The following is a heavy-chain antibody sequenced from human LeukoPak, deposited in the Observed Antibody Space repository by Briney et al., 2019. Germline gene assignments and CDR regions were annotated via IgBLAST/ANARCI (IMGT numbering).Heavy chain of an antibody. D-gene: IGHD3-16*01. V-gene: IGHV4-39*07. CDR2: IYYSGST. J-gene: IGHJ5*02. Sequence: SETLSLTCTVSGGSISSSIYYWGWIRQPPGKGLERIGSIYYSGSTYYNPSLKSRVTISVDTSKNQFSLKLSSVTAADTAVYYCARLLAGDPNWFDPWGQGTLVTVSS. CDR3: ARLLAGDPNWFDP. CDR1: GGSISSSIYY.